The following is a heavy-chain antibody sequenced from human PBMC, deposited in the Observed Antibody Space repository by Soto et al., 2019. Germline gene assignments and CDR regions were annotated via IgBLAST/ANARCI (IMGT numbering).Heavy chain of an antibody. D-gene: IGHD5-12*01. V-gene: IGHV3-30-3*01. CDR2: ISYEGSNE. CDR3: ARGNGTRGYTYSEYVYYYYGLDV. Sequence: QAQLVESGGGVVQPGRSLRLSCAASGFTFSSEAMHWVRQAPGKVLEWVAVISYEGSNEHYADAVKGRFTISRDTSKNPLDLQMNSLRSEDTAVYYCARGNGTRGYTYSEYVYYYYGLDVWGQGTTVTVSS. J-gene: IGHJ6*02. CDR1: GFTFSSEA.